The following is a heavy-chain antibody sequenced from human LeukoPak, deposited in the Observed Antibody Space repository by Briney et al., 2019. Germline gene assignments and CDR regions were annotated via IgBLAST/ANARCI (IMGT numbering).Heavy chain of an antibody. CDR1: GFTFSSNW. D-gene: IGHD5-18*01. CDR2: INEDGSIT. Sequence: GGSLRLSCAASGFTFSSNWMHWVRQAPGKGLVWVSRINEDGSITNYADSVKGRFTISRDNAKNTLYLQMNSLRAEDTAVYYCAKEGGYSYGYSSYYFDYWGQGTLVTVSS. V-gene: IGHV3-74*01. J-gene: IGHJ4*02. CDR3: AKEGGYSYGYSSYYFDY.